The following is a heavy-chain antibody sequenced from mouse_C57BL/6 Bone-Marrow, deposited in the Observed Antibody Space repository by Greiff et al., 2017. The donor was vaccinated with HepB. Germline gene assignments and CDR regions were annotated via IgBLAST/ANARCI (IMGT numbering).Heavy chain of an antibody. J-gene: IGHJ4*01. V-gene: IGHV1-59*01. D-gene: IGHD1-1*01. Sequence: VQLQQPGAELVRPGTLVKLFCQASGYTFPSFWMPLVKQRPGQGPEWTGVIDPSDSYTNYNQKFKGKATLTVDPSSSPAYMQLSSRTSEDSAVYYCARYYGSSHYSMDYWGQGTSVTVSS. CDR2: IDPSDSYT. CDR3: ARYYGSSHYSMDY. CDR1: GYTFPSFW.